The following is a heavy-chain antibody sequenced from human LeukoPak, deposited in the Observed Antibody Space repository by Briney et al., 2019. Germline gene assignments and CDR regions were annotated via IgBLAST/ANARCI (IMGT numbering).Heavy chain of an antibody. Sequence: PSQTLSLTCTVSGGSISSGSYYWSWIRQPAGKGLEWIGEINHSGSTNYNPSPKSRVTISVDTSKNQFSLKLSSVTAADTAVYYCARHRDSNYYYYYYMDVWGKGTTVTVSS. CDR3: ARHRDSNYYYYYYMDV. CDR2: INHSGST. J-gene: IGHJ6*03. V-gene: IGHV4-61*09. CDR1: GGSISSGSYY. D-gene: IGHD3-22*01.